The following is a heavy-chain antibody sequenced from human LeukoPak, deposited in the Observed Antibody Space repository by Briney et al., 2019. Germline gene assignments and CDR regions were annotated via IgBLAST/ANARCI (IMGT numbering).Heavy chain of an antibody. D-gene: IGHD3-3*01. CDR3: ARGLFLEWLSFPVNWFDP. CDR1: SYTFTSYG. J-gene: IGHJ5*02. CDR2: ISAYNGNT. Sequence: GASVKVSCKASSYTFTSYGISWVRQAPGQGLEWMGWISAYNGNTNYAQKLQGRVTMTTDTSTSTAYMELRSLRSDDTAVYYCARGLFLEWLSFPVNWFDPWGQGTLVTVSS. V-gene: IGHV1-18*01.